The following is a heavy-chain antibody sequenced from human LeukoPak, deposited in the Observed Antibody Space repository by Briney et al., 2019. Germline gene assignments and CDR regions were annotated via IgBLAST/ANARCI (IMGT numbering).Heavy chain of an antibody. D-gene: IGHD4/OR15-4a*01. J-gene: IGHJ3*02. CDR3: ARDGLGTDMVPKPSDAFDI. CDR2: ISYDGSNK. CDR1: GLTFSSYA. V-gene: IGHV3-30-3*01. Sequence: GGSLRHSCAASGLTFSSYAMHWVRQAPGKGLEWVAVISYDGSNKYYADSVKGRFTISRDSSKNALYLQMNSLRAEDTAVYYCARDGLGTDMVPKPSDAFDIWGQGTMVTVSS.